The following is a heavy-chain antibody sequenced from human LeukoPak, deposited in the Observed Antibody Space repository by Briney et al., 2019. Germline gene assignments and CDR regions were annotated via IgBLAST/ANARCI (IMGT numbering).Heavy chain of an antibody. CDR2: IYSGGNT. V-gene: IGHV3-53*01. CDR1: DFTVSRNY. J-gene: IGHJ4*02. D-gene: IGHD3-22*01. CDR3: ARRAGGYSHSYDY. Sequence: PGGSLRLSCAASDFTVSRNYMSWVRQAPGKGLEWVSIIYSGGNTDYADSVKGRFTISRGDSKNTLYLQMNNLRVEDTAVYYCARRAGGYSHSYDYWGQGTLVTVSS.